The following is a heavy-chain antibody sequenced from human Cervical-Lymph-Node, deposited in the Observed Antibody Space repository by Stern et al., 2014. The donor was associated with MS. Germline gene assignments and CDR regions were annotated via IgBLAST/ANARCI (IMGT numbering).Heavy chain of an antibody. CDR3: AREGKGSDFDSPDAFDI. D-gene: IGHD3-22*01. J-gene: IGHJ3*02. CDR2: ISTSNGNT. Sequence: QVQLMQSGPDVKKPGASVKVSCKASGYTLNNYGLSWVRQAPGQGFEWLGWISTSNGNTHYAEKFQGRVTMTTDTSTSTAYMELRSLQSDDTAVYYCAREGKGSDFDSPDAFDIWGQGTMVIVSS. CDR1: GYTLNNYG. V-gene: IGHV1-18*01.